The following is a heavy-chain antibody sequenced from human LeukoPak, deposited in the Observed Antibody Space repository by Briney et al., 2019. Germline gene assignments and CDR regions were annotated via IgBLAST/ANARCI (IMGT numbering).Heavy chain of an antibody. CDR2: ISSSGSTI. CDR3: ARDSPTDTAMVNYDSSGYYPAYFDY. CDR1: GFTFSSYE. D-gene: IGHD3-22*01. Sequence: GGSLRLSCAASGFTFSSYEMNWVRQAPGKGLEWVSYISSSGSTIYYADSVKGRFTISRDNAKNSLYLQMNSLRAEDTAVYYCARDSPTDTAMVNYDSSGYYPAYFDYWGQGTLVTVSS. J-gene: IGHJ4*02. V-gene: IGHV3-48*03.